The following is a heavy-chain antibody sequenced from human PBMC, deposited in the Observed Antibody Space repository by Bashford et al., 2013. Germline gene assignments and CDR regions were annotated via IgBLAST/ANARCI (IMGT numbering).Heavy chain of an antibody. J-gene: IGHJ3*02. Sequence: VRQAPGKGLEWVSAVSGSGSKTYYADSVKGRFTISRDNAKNTLYLQMNSLRVDDTAVYYCARDHNDYGEIFSAFDIWGQGTMVTVSS. D-gene: IGHD4-17*01. CDR2: VSGSGSKT. V-gene: IGHV3-23*01. CDR3: ARDHNDYGEIFSAFDI.